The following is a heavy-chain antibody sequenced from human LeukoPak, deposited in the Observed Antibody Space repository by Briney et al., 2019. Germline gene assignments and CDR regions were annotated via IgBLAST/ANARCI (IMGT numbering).Heavy chain of an antibody. CDR1: VFTFSSYD. D-gene: IGHD2-2*01. CDR2: ISYDGSNT. J-gene: IGHJ6*02. V-gene: IGHV3-30*18. Sequence: PGGSLGLSCEASVFTFSSYDMLWARLAPSKGLEWVTVISYDGSNTYYADSVKGRFTISRDNSKNTLYLQMNSLRAEDTAVYYCAKDMGPWYCSSGCAYGMDVWGQGTTVTVSS. CDR3: AKDMGPWYCSSGCAYGMDV.